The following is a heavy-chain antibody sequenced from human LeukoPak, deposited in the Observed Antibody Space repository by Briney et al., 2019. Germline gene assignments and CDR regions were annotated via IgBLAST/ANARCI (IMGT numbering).Heavy chain of an antibody. V-gene: IGHV3-30*02. Sequence: GGSLRLSCAASGFSFSSFAMYWVRQAPGKGLDWVAFIRYDGSNKYYADSVKGRFTISRDNSKNTLFLQMSSLRAEDTAVYYCARWPDYFDTSRYYYGMDVWGQGTAVTVSS. CDR3: ARWPDYFDTSRYYYGMDV. CDR2: IRYDGSNK. D-gene: IGHD3-22*01. CDR1: GFSFSSFA. J-gene: IGHJ6*02.